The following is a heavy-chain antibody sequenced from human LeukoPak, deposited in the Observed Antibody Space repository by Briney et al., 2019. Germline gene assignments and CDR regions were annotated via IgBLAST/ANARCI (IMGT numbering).Heavy chain of an antibody. CDR2: IYYSGST. D-gene: IGHD2-21*02. J-gene: IGHJ5*02. V-gene: IGHV4-39*07. CDR1: GGSISSSSYY. CDR3: ARAWVVTYFTLGSHNWFDP. Sequence: SETLSLTCTVSGGSISSSSYYWGWIRQPPGKGLEWIGSIYYSGSTYYNPSLKSRVTISVDTSKNQFSLKLSSVTAADTAVYYCARAWVVTYFTLGSHNWFDPWSQGTLVTVSS.